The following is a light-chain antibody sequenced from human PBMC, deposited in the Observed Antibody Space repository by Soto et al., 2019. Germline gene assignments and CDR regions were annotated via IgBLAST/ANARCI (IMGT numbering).Light chain of an antibody. CDR1: QSISSY. CDR2: AAS. J-gene: IGKJ4*01. V-gene: IGKV1-39*01. CDR3: QQSYSTPWT. Sequence: DMQMTQSPSSLSASVGDRVTITCRASQSISSYLNWYQQKPGKAPKLLIYAASSLQSGVPSRFSGSGSGTDFTLTISSLQPEDFATYYCQQSYSTPWTFGGGTKVDIK.